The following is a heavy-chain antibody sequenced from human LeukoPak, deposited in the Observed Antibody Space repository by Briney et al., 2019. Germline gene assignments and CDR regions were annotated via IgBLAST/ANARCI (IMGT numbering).Heavy chain of an antibody. Sequence: SGTLSLTCAVYGESFSGFYWSWIRRPPGKGLEWIGEINHSGTTNYSPSLKSRVIISTDTSKNQFSVRLMSVTASDTAVYYCARGPSHGGKYRGFFDYWGQGTLVAVSS. V-gene: IGHV4-34*01. CDR2: INHSGTT. D-gene: IGHD4-23*01. J-gene: IGHJ4*02. CDR1: GESFSGFY. CDR3: ARGPSHGGKYRGFFDY.